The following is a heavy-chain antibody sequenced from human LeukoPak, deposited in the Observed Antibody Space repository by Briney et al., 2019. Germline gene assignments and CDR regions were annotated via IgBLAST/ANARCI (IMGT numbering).Heavy chain of an antibody. CDR1: GFTFSSYG. V-gene: IGHV3-23*01. CDR2: ISGSGGST. CDR3: AKIMVRGVIISYFDY. J-gene: IGHJ4*02. Sequence: PGGTLRLSCAASGFTFSSYGMSWVRQAPGKGLEWVSAISGSGGSTYYADSVKGRFTISRDNSKNTLYLQMNSLRAEDTAVYYCAKIMVRGVIISYFDYWGQGTLVTVSS. D-gene: IGHD3-10*01.